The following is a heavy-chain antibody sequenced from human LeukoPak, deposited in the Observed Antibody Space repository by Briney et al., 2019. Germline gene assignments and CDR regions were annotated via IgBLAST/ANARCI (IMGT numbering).Heavy chain of an antibody. CDR3: TRAYTVTTMFGSY. CDR2: IRSKAYGGTT. Sequence: GGSLRLSCTASVFTSGDYAMSWVRQAPGKGLEWVGFIRSKAYGGTTEYAASVKGRFTISRDDSKSIAYLQMNSLKTEDTAVYYCTRAYTVTTMFGSYWGQGTLVTVSS. V-gene: IGHV3-49*04. J-gene: IGHJ4*02. CDR1: VFTSGDYA. D-gene: IGHD4-17*01.